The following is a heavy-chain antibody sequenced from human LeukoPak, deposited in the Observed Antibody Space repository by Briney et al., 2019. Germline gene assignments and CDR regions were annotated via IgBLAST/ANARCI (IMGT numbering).Heavy chain of an antibody. D-gene: IGHD2-15*01. CDR2: LNWNGGSA. Sequence: PVGSLRLSCAASAFTFDDYGMSWVRQAPGKGLEWVSGLNWNGGSAGYADSVKGRFTISRDNAKNSLFLQMNSLRAEDTALYYCARWRYCTGGSCNPKTKYYFHYWVQGTLVTVSS. CDR3: ARWRYCTGGSCNPKTKYYFHY. V-gene: IGHV3-20*04. CDR1: AFTFDDYG. J-gene: IGHJ4*02.